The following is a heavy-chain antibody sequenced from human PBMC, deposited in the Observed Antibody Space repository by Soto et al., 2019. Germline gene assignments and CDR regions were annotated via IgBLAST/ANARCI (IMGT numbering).Heavy chain of an antibody. CDR3: ATWNGYGDY. Sequence: EVQLLESGGGVVQPGGSLRLSCAVSGFSFSPYGVTWVRQAPGKGLEWVAGVSGDSGTTHYADSVKGRFTITGDTSKNTVYLQMNSMRVEDTAVDCCATWNGYGDYWGQGTRVDVSS. D-gene: IGHD1-1*01. CDR2: VSGDSGTT. CDR1: GFSFSPYG. J-gene: IGHJ4*02. V-gene: IGHV3-23*01.